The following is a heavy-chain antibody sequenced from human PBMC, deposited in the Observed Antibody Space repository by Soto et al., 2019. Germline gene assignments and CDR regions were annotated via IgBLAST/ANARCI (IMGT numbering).Heavy chain of an antibody. Sequence: GGSLRLSCAASGFTFSSYAMSWVRQAPGKGLEWVSAISGSGGSTYYADSVKGRFTISRDNSKNTLHLQMNSLRAEDTAVYYCAKGGYSGYYFEPNWGQGTLVTVSS. CDR2: ISGSGGST. J-gene: IGHJ4*02. CDR1: GFTFSSYA. D-gene: IGHD5-12*01. CDR3: AKGGYSGYYFEPN. V-gene: IGHV3-23*01.